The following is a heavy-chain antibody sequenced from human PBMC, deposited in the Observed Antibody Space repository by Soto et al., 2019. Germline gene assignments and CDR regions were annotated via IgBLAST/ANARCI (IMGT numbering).Heavy chain of an antibody. CDR1: GFTFSSYE. V-gene: IGHV3-48*03. D-gene: IGHD6-19*01. Sequence: PGGSLRLSCAASGFTFSSYEMNWVRQAPGKGLEWVSYISSSGSTIYYADSVKGRFTISRDNAKNSLYLQMNSLRAEDTAVYYCARDIYSSGWYDWFDPWGQGTLVTVSS. CDR3: ARDIYSSGWYDWFDP. J-gene: IGHJ5*02. CDR2: ISSSGSTI.